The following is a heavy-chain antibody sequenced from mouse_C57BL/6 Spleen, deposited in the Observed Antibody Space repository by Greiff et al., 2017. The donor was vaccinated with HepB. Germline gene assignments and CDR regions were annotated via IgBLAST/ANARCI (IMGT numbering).Heavy chain of an antibody. CDR1: GFTFSSYA. D-gene: IGHD2-3*01. Sequence: EVKVVESGGGLVKPGGSLKLSCAASGFTFSSYAMSWVRQTPEKRLEWVATISDGGSYTYYPDNVKGRFTISRDNAKNNLYLQMSHLKSEDTAMYYCARDRGYYVYYFDYWGQGTTLTVSS. CDR2: ISDGGSYT. V-gene: IGHV5-4*01. J-gene: IGHJ2*01. CDR3: ARDRGYYVYYFDY.